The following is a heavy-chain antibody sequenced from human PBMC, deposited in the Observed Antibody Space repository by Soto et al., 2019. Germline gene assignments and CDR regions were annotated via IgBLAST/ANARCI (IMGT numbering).Heavy chain of an antibody. V-gene: IGHV3-48*01. CDR2: ISSSSSTI. Sequence: GGSLRLSCAASGFTFSSYSMNWVRQAPGKGLEWVSYISSSSSTIYYADSVKGRFTISRDNAKNSLYLQMNSLRAEDRAVYYCAREGTENYDFWSGYDYWGQGTLVTVSS. CDR1: GFTFSSYS. J-gene: IGHJ4*02. CDR3: AREGTENYDFWSGYDY. D-gene: IGHD3-3*01.